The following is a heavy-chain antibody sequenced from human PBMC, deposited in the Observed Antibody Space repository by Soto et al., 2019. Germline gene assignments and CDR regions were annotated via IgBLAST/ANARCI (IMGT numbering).Heavy chain of an antibody. CDR1: GGSISSYY. D-gene: IGHD3-16*01. Sequence: SETLSLTCTVSGGSISSYYWSWIRQPPGKGLEWIGYIYYSGSTNYNPSLKSRVTISVDTSKNQFSLKLSSVTAADTAVYYCARRGPHPLSPFDPWGQGTLVTVSS. V-gene: IGHV4-59*08. CDR3: ARRGPHPLSPFDP. J-gene: IGHJ5*02. CDR2: IYYSGST.